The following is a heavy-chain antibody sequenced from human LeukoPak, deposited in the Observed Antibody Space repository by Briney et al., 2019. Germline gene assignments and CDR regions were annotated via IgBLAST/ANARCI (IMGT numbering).Heavy chain of an antibody. J-gene: IGHJ3*02. Sequence: SETLSLTCTVSGGSISSYYWSWIRQPPGKGLEWIGYIYYSGSTNYNPSLKSRVTISVDTSKNQFSLKLSSVTAADTAVYYCARGRAPLLWFGELLGHGAFDIWGQGTMVTVSS. CDR2: IYYSGST. CDR3: ARGRAPLLWFGELLGHGAFDI. D-gene: IGHD3-10*01. V-gene: IGHV4-59*12. CDR1: GGSISSYY.